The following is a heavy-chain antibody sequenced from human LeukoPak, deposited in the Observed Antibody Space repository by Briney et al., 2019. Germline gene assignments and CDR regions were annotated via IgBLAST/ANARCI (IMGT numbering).Heavy chain of an antibody. V-gene: IGHV3-7*01. CDR3: ARVLSSGGYYYYYYMDV. CDR2: IKQDGSEK. Sequence: GGSLRLSCAASGFTFSSYWMSWVRQAPGKGLEWVANIKQDGSEKYYVDSVKGRFTISRDNAKNSLYLLMNSMRAEDTAVYYCARVLSSGGYYYYYYMDVWGKGTTVTISS. D-gene: IGHD2-15*01. CDR1: GFTFSSYW. J-gene: IGHJ6*03.